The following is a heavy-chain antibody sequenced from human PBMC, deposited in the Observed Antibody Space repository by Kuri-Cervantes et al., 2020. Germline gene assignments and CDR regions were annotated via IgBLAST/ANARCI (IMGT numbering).Heavy chain of an antibody. D-gene: IGHD3-10*01. CDR1: GFPLSNARMG. CDR2: IFSKDEK. Sequence: SGPTLVKPTETLTLTSTVSGFPLSNARMGVSWIRQPPGKALEWLAHIFSKDEKSYSTSLKSRLTISKDTSKSQVVLTITNMDPVDTATYSCARIPYYGSGSYYFYYCGQGTLVTVSS. CDR3: ARIPYYGSGSYYFYY. V-gene: IGHV2-26*01. J-gene: IGHJ4*02.